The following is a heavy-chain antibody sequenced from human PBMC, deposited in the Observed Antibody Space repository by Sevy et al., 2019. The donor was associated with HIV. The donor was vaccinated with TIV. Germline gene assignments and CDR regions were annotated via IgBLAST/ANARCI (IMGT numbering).Heavy chain of an antibody. CDR2: IKSEADAGTT. Sequence: GGSLRLSCAASGFTFSNACMNWVRQAPGKGLEWVGRIKSEADAGTTDYAAPVKGRFTISRDGSKNWMYLQRNSLKTEATAVYYCTTAVRYFDWLLSGAIGVDVWGQGTTVTVSS. D-gene: IGHD3-9*01. CDR3: TTAVRYFDWLLSGAIGVDV. V-gene: IGHV3-15*07. J-gene: IGHJ6*02. CDR1: GFTFSNAC.